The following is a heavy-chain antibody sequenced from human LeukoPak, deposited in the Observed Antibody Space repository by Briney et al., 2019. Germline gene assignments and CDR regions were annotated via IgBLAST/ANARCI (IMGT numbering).Heavy chain of an antibody. D-gene: IGHD6-19*01. Sequence: GGSLRLSCAASGFTFSNYWMHWVRQAPGKGLVWVSRINNDENSTSYADSVKGRFTISRDNSKDTLFLQMNSLKAEDTAVYYCAKASRQGAVASPLDYWGQGTLVTVSS. CDR2: INNDENST. CDR3: AKASRQGAVASPLDY. CDR1: GFTFSNYW. V-gene: IGHV3-74*01. J-gene: IGHJ4*02.